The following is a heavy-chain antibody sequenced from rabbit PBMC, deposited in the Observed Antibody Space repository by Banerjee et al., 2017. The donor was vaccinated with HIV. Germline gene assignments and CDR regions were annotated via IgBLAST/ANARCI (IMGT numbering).Heavy chain of an antibody. CDR1: GFTLSSYW. CDR3: ARGNAAYGVATRLDL. Sequence: QSLEESGGDLVKPGASLTLTCTASGFTLSSYWMCWVRQAPGKGLELIACIGTSSGSTYYATWAKGRFTFSKTSSTTVTLQMTSLTAADTATYFCARGNAAYGVATRLDLWGQGTLVTVS. V-gene: IGHV1S40*01. J-gene: IGHJ3*01. CDR2: IGTSSGST. D-gene: IGHD6-1*01.